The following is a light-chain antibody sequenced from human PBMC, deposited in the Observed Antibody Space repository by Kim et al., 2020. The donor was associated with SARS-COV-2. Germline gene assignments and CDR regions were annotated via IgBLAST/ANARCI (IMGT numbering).Light chain of an antibody. CDR3: QSYDSSHHWV. Sequence: NFMLTQPHSVSESPGKTVTISCTRSSGSIASNYVQWFQQRPGSSPTTVIYEDNQSPSGVPDRFSGSIDSSSNSASLTISGLKTEDEADYYCQSYDSSHHWVFGGGTKLTVL. J-gene: IGLJ3*02. CDR2: EDN. CDR1: SGSIASNY. V-gene: IGLV6-57*01.